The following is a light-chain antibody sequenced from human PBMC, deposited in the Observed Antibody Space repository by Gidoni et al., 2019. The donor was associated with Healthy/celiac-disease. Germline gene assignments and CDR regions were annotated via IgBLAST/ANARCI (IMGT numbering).Light chain of an antibody. CDR1: QSVSSY. CDR3: QQRSNWPPT. V-gene: IGKV3-11*01. Sequence: IVLTQSPATLSVSPGERATLPCRASQSVSSYLAWYQQKPGQAPRLLIYDASNRATGIPARFSGSGSGTDFTLTISSLEPEDFAVYYCQQRSNWPPTFGGGTKVEIK. CDR2: DAS. J-gene: IGKJ4*01.